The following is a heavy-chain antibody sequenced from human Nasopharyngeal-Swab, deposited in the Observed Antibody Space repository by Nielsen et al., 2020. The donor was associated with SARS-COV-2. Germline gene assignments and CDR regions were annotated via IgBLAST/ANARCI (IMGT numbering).Heavy chain of an antibody. V-gene: IGHV3-30-3*01. CDR2: ISYDGSNK. D-gene: IGHD3-22*01. J-gene: IGHJ4*02. Sequence: SLKISCAASGFTFSSYTMHWVRQAPGKVLEWVAVISYDGSNKYYADSVKGRFTISRDISKNTLYLQMNSLRAEDTAVFYCASTPLDSSGYYYAFHYWGRGTLVTVSS. CDR3: ASTPLDSSGYYYAFHY. CDR1: GFTFSSYT.